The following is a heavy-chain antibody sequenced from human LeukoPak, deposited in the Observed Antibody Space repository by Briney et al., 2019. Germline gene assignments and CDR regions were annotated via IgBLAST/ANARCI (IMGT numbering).Heavy chain of an antibody. CDR1: GFTLSSHW. CDR3: AKGPSTWDC. Sequence: PGGSLRLSCAVSGFTLSSHWMSWVRQAPGKGLEWVANIKQDGSEQYYVDSVRGRFTVSRDNAKNSLYLQMNSLRAEDTAIYYCAKGPSTWDCWGQGTLVAVSS. CDR2: IKQDGSEQ. V-gene: IGHV3-7*05. J-gene: IGHJ4*02.